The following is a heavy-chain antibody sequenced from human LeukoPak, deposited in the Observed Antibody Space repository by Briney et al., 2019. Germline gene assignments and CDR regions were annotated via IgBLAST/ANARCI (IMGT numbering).Heavy chain of an antibody. Sequence: PGGALRLSCADSGFTFSSYAMSWVRQAPGKGLEWVSAISGSGGSTYYADSVKGRFTISRDNSKNTLYLQMNSLRAEDTAVYYCAKDPIRIVGAFDYWGQGTLVTVSS. D-gene: IGHD1-26*01. V-gene: IGHV3-23*01. CDR3: AKDPIRIVGAFDY. J-gene: IGHJ4*02. CDR2: ISGSGGST. CDR1: GFTFSSYA.